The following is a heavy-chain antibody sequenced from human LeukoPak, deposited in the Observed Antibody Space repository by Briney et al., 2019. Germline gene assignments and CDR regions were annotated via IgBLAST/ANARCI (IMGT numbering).Heavy chain of an antibody. J-gene: IGHJ4*02. D-gene: IGHD3-3*01. CDR1: GFDFSSNW. V-gene: IGHV3-74*01. Sequence: GGSLRLSCAASGFDFSSNWMHWVRHAPGQGLVWVSRIKGDGISTNYADSVKGRFTISRDIAKNTLYLQMNSLRAADTGVYYCAKDHYWSIDYWGRGTLVTVSS. CDR3: AKDHYWSIDY. CDR2: IKGDGIST.